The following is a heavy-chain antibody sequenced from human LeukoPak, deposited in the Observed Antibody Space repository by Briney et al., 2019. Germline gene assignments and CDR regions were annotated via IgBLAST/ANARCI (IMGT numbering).Heavy chain of an antibody. V-gene: IGHV3-7*01. D-gene: IGHD3-3*01. J-gene: IGHJ4*02. CDR1: GFTFYNYW. CDR2: INQDGSEK. CDR3: ARVFWSGCPDY. Sequence: GGSLRLSCAASGFTFYNYWMSWVRQAPGKGLEWVATINQDGSEKYYVDSVKGRFTISRDNAKNSLYLQMNSLRAEDTAVYYCARVFWSGCPDYWGQGTLVTVSS.